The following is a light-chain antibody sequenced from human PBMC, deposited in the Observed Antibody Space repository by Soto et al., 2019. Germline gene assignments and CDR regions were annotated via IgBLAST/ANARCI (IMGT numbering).Light chain of an antibody. J-gene: IGLJ1*01. Sequence: QSALTQPASVSGSPGQSITISCTGTSTDVGSHKLVSWYQQYPGNAPKLMIYEVTNRPSGVSNRFSGSKSGNTASLTISGLQAEDEADYYCTSYSTTNILYVFGTGTKVTVL. CDR1: STDVGSHKL. V-gene: IGLV2-14*02. CDR2: EVT. CDR3: TSYSTTNILYV.